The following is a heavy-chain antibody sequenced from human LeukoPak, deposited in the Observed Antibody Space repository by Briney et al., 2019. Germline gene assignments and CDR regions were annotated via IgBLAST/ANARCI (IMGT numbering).Heavy chain of an antibody. J-gene: IGHJ4*02. V-gene: IGHV1-8*01. CDR3: ARGRRYSGYDAFGY. D-gene: IGHD5-12*01. CDR1: GYTFTSYD. CDR2: MNPNSGDT. Sequence: ASVKVSCKASGYTFTSYDISWVRQATGQGLEWMGWMNPNSGDTGYAQKFQGRVTMTRNTSITTAYMELSSLRSEDTAVYYCARGRRYSGYDAFGYWGQGTLVTVSS.